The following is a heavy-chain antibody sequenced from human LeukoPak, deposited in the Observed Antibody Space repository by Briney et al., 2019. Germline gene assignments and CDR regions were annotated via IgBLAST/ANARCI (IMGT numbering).Heavy chain of an antibody. CDR3: GRDALVGYFSYYYMDV. Sequence: PSETLSLTCTVSGGSISSHYWTWIRQSPVKGLEWIGDISNSGSTSYDPSLKSRVTISIDTSKNQFSLKLSSVTAADTAVYYCGRDALVGYFSYYYMDVWGKGTTVTVSS. D-gene: IGHD2-15*01. V-gene: IGHV4-59*11. J-gene: IGHJ6*03. CDR1: GGSISSHY. CDR2: ISNSGST.